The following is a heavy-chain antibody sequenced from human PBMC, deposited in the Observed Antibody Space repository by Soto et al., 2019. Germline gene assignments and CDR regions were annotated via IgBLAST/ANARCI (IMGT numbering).Heavy chain of an antibody. CDR2: INHSGST. J-gene: IGHJ5*02. V-gene: IGHV4-34*01. CDR3: ARVWRLGYCSSTSCYKRNWFDP. Sequence: QVQLQQWGAGLLKPSETLSLTCAVYGGSFSGYYWSWIRQPPGKGLEWIGEINHSGSTNYNPSLKSRVTISVDTSKNQFSLKLSSVTAADTAVYYCARVWRLGYCSSTSCYKRNWFDPWGQGTLVTVSS. CDR1: GGSFSGYY. D-gene: IGHD2-2*01.